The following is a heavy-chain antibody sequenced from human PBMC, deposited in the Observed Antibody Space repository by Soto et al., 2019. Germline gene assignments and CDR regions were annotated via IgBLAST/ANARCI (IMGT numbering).Heavy chain of an antibody. CDR3: ARLSTITIFGVVTTNWFDP. J-gene: IGHJ5*02. D-gene: IGHD3-3*01. CDR1: GGSISSYY. Sequence: SETLSLTCTVSGGSISSYYWSWIRQPPGKGLEWIGYIYYSGSTNYNPSLKSRVTISVDTSKNQFSLKLSSVTAADTAVYYCARLSTITIFGVVTTNWFDPWGQGTLVT. V-gene: IGHV4-59*08. CDR2: IYYSGST.